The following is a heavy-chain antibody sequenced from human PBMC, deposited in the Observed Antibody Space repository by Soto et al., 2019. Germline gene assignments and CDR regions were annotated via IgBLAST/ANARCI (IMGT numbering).Heavy chain of an antibody. CDR2: ISYDEIDK. D-gene: IGHD3-10*01. V-gene: IGHV3-30*04. CDR3: AGRSGSSDY. J-gene: IGHJ4*02. CDR1: GFTFSNYT. Sequence: QVQLVESGGGVVQPGRSLRLSCAASGFTFSNYTMHWVRQAPGKGLEWVALISYDEIDKYFADAVKGRFTISRDNSKNMLYLQMDSLRSEDTAVYYCAGRSGSSDYWGRGTLVTVSS.